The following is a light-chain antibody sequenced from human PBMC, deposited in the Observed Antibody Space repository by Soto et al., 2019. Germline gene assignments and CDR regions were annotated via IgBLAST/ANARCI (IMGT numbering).Light chain of an antibody. CDR2: SAS. J-gene: IGKJ4*01. V-gene: IGKV1-9*01. CDR3: QPYNNWSLT. CDR1: QAIGSY. Sequence: IQLTQSPSSLSASVGDTVTITCRASQAIGSYFAWYQQRPGTAPKLLIYSASTLHSGVPSRFSGSGSGTDFTLTISSLQPEDFAVYYCQPYNNWSLTFGGGTKVEIK.